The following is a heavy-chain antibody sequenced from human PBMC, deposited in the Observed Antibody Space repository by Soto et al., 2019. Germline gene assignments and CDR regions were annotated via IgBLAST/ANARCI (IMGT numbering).Heavy chain of an antibody. J-gene: IGHJ6*02. CDR1: GFTFSNYA. Sequence: EAQLLESGGGLVQPGGSLRLSCAASGFTFSNYAMSWVRQAPGKGLEWVSAISGSGADTFYADSVKGRFSFSRDSSENTLFLLMNSLRVEDTAVYYCATHRKDFWTGGWHGMDVWGQGTTVTVSS. CDR2: ISGSGADT. CDR3: ATHRKDFWTGGWHGMDV. D-gene: IGHD3-3*01. V-gene: IGHV3-23*01.